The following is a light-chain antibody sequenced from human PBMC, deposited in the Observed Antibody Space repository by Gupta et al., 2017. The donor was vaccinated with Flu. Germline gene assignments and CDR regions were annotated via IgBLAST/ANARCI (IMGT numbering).Light chain of an antibody. CDR2: GAS. V-gene: IGKV3-20*01. CDR1: QSLSHNY. CDR3: QQVGSSPYT. J-gene: IGKJ2*01. Sequence: GTLSLSPGEAVTLSCRASQSLSHNYLAWYQKKPGQPPRLLIYGASNRATGIPDRFSGSGSGTDFTLTISRLEPEDFAVYYCQQVGSSPYTLGQGSKLEIK.